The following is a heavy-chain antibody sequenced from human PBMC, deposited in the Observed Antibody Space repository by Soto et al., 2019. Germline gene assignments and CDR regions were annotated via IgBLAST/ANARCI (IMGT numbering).Heavy chain of an antibody. Sequence: SETLSLTCAVYGGSFSGYYWSWIRQPPGKGLEWIGEINHSGSTNYNPSLKSRVTISVDTSKNQFSLKLSSVTAADTAVYYCARGGYYDFWSGYLRPLRYWGQGTLVTVSS. CDR2: INHSGST. CDR1: GGSFSGYY. J-gene: IGHJ4*02. CDR3: ARGGYYDFWSGYLRPLRY. D-gene: IGHD3-3*01. V-gene: IGHV4-34*01.